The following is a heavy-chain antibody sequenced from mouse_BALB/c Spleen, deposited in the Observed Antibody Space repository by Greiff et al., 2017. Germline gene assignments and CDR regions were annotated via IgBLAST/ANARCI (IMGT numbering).Heavy chain of an antibody. D-gene: IGHD1-1*01. Sequence: EVMLVESGGGLVKPGGSLKLSCAASGFTFSSYAMSWVRQTPEKRLEWVATISSGGSYTYYPDSVKGRFTISRDNAKNTLYLQMSSLRSEDTAMYYCARYDYYPFDYWGQGTTLTVSS. CDR1: GFTFSSYA. CDR3: ARYDYYPFDY. CDR2: ISSGGSYT. J-gene: IGHJ2*01. V-gene: IGHV5-9-1*01.